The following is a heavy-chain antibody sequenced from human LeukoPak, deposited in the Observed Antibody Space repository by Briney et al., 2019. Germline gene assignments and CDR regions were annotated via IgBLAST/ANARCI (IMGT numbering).Heavy chain of an antibody. CDR3: SKARLVVTSWDI. CDR1: GFTFTRDW. J-gene: IGHJ3*02. D-gene: IGHD2-15*01. CDR2: INPDESEK. Sequence: GGSLRLSCIASGFTFTRDWMTWVRQAPGKGLEWVANINPDESEKNYVDSVKGRFTISRDNSKSTLYLQMNSLRAEDTAVYYCSKARLVVTSWDIWGQGTLVTVSS. V-gene: IGHV3-7*03.